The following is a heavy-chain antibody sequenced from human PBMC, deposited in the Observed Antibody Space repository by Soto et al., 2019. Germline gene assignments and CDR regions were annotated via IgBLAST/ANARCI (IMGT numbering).Heavy chain of an antibody. D-gene: IGHD6-13*01. V-gene: IGHV4-61*01. CDR3: ASGNLAWAAAGS. CDR1: GGSVSSGSDY. J-gene: IGHJ5*02. Sequence: QVQLQESGPGLVKPSETLSLTCTVSGGSVSSGSDYWSWIRQPPGKGLEWIGYIYNRGSTTYNSSPKGRVPIAADTSKNQLSLKLSFVTAADTAVYYCASGNLAWAAAGSWGQGTLVTVS. CDR2: IYNRGST.